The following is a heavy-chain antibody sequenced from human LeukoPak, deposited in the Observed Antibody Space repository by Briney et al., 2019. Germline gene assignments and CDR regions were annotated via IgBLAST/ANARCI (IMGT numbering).Heavy chain of an antibody. CDR3: VALSSGHPLDY. D-gene: IGHD3-22*01. CDR1: GFTFSSYA. Sequence: PGGSLRLSCAASGFTFSSYAMSWVRQAPGKGLEWVAVIWYDGSNKYYADSVKGRFTISRDNSKNTLYLQMNSLRAEDTAVYYCVALSSGHPLDYWGQGTLVTVSS. CDR2: IWYDGSNK. V-gene: IGHV3-33*08. J-gene: IGHJ4*02.